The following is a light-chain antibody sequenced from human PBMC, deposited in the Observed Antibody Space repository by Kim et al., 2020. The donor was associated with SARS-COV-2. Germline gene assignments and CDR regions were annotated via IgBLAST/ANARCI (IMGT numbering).Light chain of an antibody. CDR3: HQYANWPRT. J-gene: IGKJ1*01. CDR1: ESVSGK. V-gene: IGKV3-15*01. Sequence: EIAMTQSPATLSVSPGERVTPSCRTSESVSGKLAWFQQRPGQAPRLLVYGVSTRAAGVPVRFSGSGSGTEFSLTISSLQSEDFAVYYCHQYANWPRTFGQGTKVDIK. CDR2: GVS.